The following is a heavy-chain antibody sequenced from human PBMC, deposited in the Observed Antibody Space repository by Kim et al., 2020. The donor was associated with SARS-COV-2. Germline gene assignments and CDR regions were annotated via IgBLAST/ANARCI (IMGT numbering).Heavy chain of an antibody. CDR1: GGSVSSGSYY. CDR3: VRDKPADY. Sequence: SETLSLTCTVSGGSVSSGSYYWSWIRQPPGKGLEWIGYIYYSGSTNYNPSLKSRVTISVDTSKNQFSLKLSSVTAADTAVYYCVRDKPADYWGQGTLVTVSS. V-gene: IGHV4-61*01. CDR2: IYYSGST. J-gene: IGHJ4*02.